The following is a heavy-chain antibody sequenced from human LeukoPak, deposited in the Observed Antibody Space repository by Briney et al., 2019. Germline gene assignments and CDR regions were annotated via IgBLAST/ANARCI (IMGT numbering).Heavy chain of an antibody. CDR3: ARDQSSSWYDRSYDAYYGMDV. J-gene: IGHJ6*02. D-gene: IGHD6-13*01. V-gene: IGHV3-48*04. Sequence: GGSLRLSCAASGFTFSSYSMNWVRQAPGKGLEWVSYISSSGSTIYYADSVKGRFTISRDNAKNSLYLQMNSLRAEDTAVYYCARDQSSSWYDRSYDAYYGMDVWGQGTTVTVSS. CDR1: GFTFSSYS. CDR2: ISSSGSTI.